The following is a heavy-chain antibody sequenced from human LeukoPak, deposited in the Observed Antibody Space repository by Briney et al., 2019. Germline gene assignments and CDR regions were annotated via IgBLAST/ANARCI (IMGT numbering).Heavy chain of an antibody. CDR1: EFPFWNYW. V-gene: IGHV3-7*01. J-gene: IGHJ6*03. D-gene: IGHD3-10*01. CDR2: IRHDGSEK. Sequence: EGSLRLSCAASEFPFWNYWMSWVRQAPGKGLEWVANIRHDGSEKNYVDSVKGRFIISRDNAKDLLYLQLNSLRAEDTAVYYCARDRGPYYYYYMDVWGKGTTVTVSS. CDR3: ARDRGPYYYYYMDV.